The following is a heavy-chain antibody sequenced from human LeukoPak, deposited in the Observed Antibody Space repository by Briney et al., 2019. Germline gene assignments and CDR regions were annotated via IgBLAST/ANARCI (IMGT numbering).Heavy chain of an antibody. CDR2: IIPTLGIA. Sequence: GASVKVSCKASGGTFSSYTISWVRQAPGQGLEWMGRIIPTLGIANYAQKFQGRVTITADKSTSTAYMELSSLRSEGTAVYYCARDRYYDSSGLPGGYFDYWGQGTLVTVSS. V-gene: IGHV1-69*04. CDR1: GGTFSSYT. D-gene: IGHD3-22*01. CDR3: ARDRYYDSSGLPGGYFDY. J-gene: IGHJ4*02.